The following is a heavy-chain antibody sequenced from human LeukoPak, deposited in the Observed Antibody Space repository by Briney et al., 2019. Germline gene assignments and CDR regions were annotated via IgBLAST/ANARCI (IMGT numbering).Heavy chain of an antibody. CDR3: ARTIVVVVAATSLCWFDP. D-gene: IGHD2-15*01. CDR1: GGSISSSSYY. Sequence: SETLSLTCTVSGGSISSSSYYWGWIRQPPGKGLEWIGSIYYSGSTYYNPSLKSRVTISVDTSKNQFSLKLSSVTAADTAVYYCARTIVVVVAATSLCWFDPGGQGTLVTVSS. J-gene: IGHJ5*02. V-gene: IGHV4-39*01. CDR2: IYYSGST.